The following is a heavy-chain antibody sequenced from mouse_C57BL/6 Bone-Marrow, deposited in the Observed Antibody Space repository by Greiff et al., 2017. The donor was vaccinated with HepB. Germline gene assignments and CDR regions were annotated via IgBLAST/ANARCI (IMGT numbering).Heavy chain of an antibody. CDR2: IYPGNSDT. Sequence: EVQLQQSGTVLARPGASVKMSCKTSGYTFTSYWMHWVKQRPGQGLEWIGAIYPGNSDTSYNQKFKGKAKLTAVTSASTAYMELSSLTNEDSAVYYCTRSVYYSNCYYFDYWGQGTTLTVSS. J-gene: IGHJ2*01. D-gene: IGHD2-5*01. CDR1: GYTFTSYW. V-gene: IGHV1-5*01. CDR3: TRSVYYSNCYYFDY.